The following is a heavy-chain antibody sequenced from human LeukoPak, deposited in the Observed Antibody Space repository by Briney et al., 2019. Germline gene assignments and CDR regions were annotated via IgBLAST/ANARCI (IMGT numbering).Heavy chain of an antibody. CDR3: AREGYDSSGYYFNWFDP. Sequence: ASVKVSCKASGYTFTGYYMHWVRQAPGQGLEWMGWINPNSGGTNYAQKFQGRVTMTRDTSISTAYMELSRLRSDDTAVYYCAREGYDSSGYYFNWFDPWGQGTLVTVSS. CDR1: GYTFTGYY. CDR2: INPNSGGT. D-gene: IGHD3-22*01. J-gene: IGHJ5*02. V-gene: IGHV1-2*02.